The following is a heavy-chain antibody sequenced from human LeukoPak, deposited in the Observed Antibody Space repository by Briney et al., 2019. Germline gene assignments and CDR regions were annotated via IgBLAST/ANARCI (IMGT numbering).Heavy chain of an antibody. CDR3: TCIDY. V-gene: IGHV3-49*04. Sequence: GGSLRLSCAASGFTFGDFAISWVRQAPGKGREWVGFIRTKGNGETTDYAASVKGRFTISRDDSRGIAYLQMSSLKTEDTAVYYCTCIDYWGQGTLVIVSS. CDR2: IRTKGNGETT. CDR1: GFTFGDFA. J-gene: IGHJ4*02.